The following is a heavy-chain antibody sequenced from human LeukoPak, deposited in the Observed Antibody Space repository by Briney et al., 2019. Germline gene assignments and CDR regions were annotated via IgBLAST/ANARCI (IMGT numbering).Heavy chain of an antibody. D-gene: IGHD6-13*01. CDR1: GGSFSSYY. Sequence: SETLSLTCAVYGGSFSSYYWGWIRQPPGKGLEWIGSIYYSGSTYYNPSLKSRVTISVDTSKNQFSLKLSSVTAADTAVYYCARHSPYSSSWAFDYWGQGTLVTVSS. CDR2: IYYSGST. CDR3: ARHSPYSSSWAFDY. V-gene: IGHV4-39*01. J-gene: IGHJ4*02.